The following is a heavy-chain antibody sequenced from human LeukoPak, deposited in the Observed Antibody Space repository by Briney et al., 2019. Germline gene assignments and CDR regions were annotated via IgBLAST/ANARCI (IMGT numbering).Heavy chain of an antibody. Sequence: SETLSLTCAVYGGSFSGYYWSWIRQPPGKGLEWIGGINHSGSTNYNPSLKSRVTISVDTSKNQFSLKLSSVTAADTAVYYCARGPTDYGDYLINYFDYWGQGTLVTVSS. CDR3: ARGPTDYGDYLINYFDY. D-gene: IGHD4-17*01. CDR1: GGSFSGYY. V-gene: IGHV4-34*01. CDR2: INHSGST. J-gene: IGHJ4*02.